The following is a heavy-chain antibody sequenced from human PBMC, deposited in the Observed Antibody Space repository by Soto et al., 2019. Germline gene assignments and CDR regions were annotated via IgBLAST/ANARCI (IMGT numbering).Heavy chain of an antibody. CDR3: ARVSYDFWSGYYRSGAFDI. D-gene: IGHD3-3*01. J-gene: IGHJ3*02. CDR2: INAGNGNT. Sequence: GASVKVSCKASGYTFTSYAMHWVRQAPGQRLEWMGWINAGNGNTKYSQKFQGRVTITRDTSASTAYMELSSLRSEDTAVYYCARVSYDFWSGYYRSGAFDIWGQGTMVTVSS. CDR1: GYTFTSYA. V-gene: IGHV1-3*01.